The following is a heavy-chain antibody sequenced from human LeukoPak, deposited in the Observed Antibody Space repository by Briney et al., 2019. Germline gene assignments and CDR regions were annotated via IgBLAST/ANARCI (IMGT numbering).Heavy chain of an antibody. Sequence: PSETLSLTCTVSGGSISSSSYYWGWIRQPPGKGLEWIGSIYYSGSTYYNPSLKSRVTISVDTSKNQFSLKLSSVTAADTAVYYCARANKIYCSGGSCYGNWFDPWGQGTLVTVSS. V-gene: IGHV4-39*07. CDR2: IYYSGST. CDR3: ARANKIYCSGGSCYGNWFDP. J-gene: IGHJ5*02. CDR1: GGSISSSSYY. D-gene: IGHD2-15*01.